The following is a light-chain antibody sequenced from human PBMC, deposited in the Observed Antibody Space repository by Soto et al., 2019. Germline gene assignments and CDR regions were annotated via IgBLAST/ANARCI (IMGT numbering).Light chain of an antibody. Sequence: EIVLTQSPVTLSLSPGELATLSCSASQSVGGTFLAWYQQKGGQAPRLLIYGASTRATGSPDRFSGSGSGTDFTLTISRMEPEDFAVYCCQKYGSSPRKFGQGTKVAIK. J-gene: IGKJ1*01. CDR2: GAS. CDR1: QSVGGTF. V-gene: IGKV3-20*01. CDR3: QKYGSSPRK.